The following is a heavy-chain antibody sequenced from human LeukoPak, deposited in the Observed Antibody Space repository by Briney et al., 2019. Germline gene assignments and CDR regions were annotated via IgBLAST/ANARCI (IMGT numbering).Heavy chain of an antibody. Sequence: GGSLRLSCEASGFTFSRYWMTWVRQAPGKGLEWVANIKQDGSEKYYVDSVKGRFTISRDNAKNSLYLQMNSLRAEDTAVYYCARMGDFWSGYYDNYYYYMDVWGKGTTVTVSS. CDR1: GFTFSRYW. V-gene: IGHV3-7*01. J-gene: IGHJ6*03. CDR2: IKQDGSEK. CDR3: ARMGDFWSGYYDNYYYYMDV. D-gene: IGHD3-3*01.